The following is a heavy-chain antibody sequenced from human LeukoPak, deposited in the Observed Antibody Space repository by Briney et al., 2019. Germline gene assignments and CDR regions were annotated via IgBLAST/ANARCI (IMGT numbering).Heavy chain of an antibody. D-gene: IGHD5-12*01. Sequence: PGRSLRLSCAASGFTFSSYGMHWVRQAPGKGLEWVAVISYDGSNKYYADSVKGRFTISRDNAKNSLYLQMNSLRAEDTAVYYCARVWSGYDSDGDYWGQGTLSPSPQ. J-gene: IGHJ4*02. CDR3: ARVWSGYDSDGDY. V-gene: IGHV3-30*03. CDR1: GFTFSSYG. CDR2: ISYDGSNK.